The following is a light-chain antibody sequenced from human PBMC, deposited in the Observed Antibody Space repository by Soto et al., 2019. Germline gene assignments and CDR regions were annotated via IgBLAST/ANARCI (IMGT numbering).Light chain of an antibody. CDR2: GKY. CDR1: RSNIGSDA. J-gene: IGLJ1*01. Sequence: QSVLTQPPSASGTPGQRVSISCSGSRSNIGSDAVNWFQQLPGPTPKLLIYGKYQRPSAVPDRFSGSKSGTSAPLAISGLQSEDEADYYCAAWNDSLNGYVLGSGTKVTVL. CDR3: AAWNDSLNGYV. V-gene: IGLV1-44*01.